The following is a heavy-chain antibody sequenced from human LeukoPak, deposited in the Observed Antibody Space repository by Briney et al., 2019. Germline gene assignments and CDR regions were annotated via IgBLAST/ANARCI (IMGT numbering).Heavy chain of an antibody. J-gene: IGHJ4*02. CDR3: AKYFGSGSRFSDY. D-gene: IGHD3-10*01. CDR1: GFTFSTYA. Sequence: AASLRLSCAASGFTFSTYAMTWVRQAPEKGLEWVSAISGGGGTTTYADSVKGRFTISRDNPKNTLYLQMNRLRAEDTAVYYCAKYFGSGSRFSDYWGQGNLVTVSS. V-gene: IGHV3-23*01. CDR2: ISGGGGTT.